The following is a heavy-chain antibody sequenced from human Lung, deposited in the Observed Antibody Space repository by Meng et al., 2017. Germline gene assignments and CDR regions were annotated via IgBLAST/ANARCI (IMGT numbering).Heavy chain of an antibody. V-gene: IGHV6-1*01. J-gene: IGHJ4*02. Sequence: QIHLQQSVPVLVKPSQTHSLTCAIPGDSVSGNSAAWNWTRRSPSIGLEWLGRTNYSSKWYNGYAVSVRSRITITPDTSKNQFFLQLNSVIHEDTAVYYCARSQQWLDSWGQGTLVTVSS. D-gene: IGHD6-19*01. CDR2: TNYSSKWYN. CDR1: GDSVSGNSAA. CDR3: ARSQQWLDS.